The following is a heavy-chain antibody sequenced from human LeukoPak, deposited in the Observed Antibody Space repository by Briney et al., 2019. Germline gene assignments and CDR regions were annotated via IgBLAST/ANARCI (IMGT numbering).Heavy chain of an antibody. CDR3: ARDPLNWGGGLGVFDY. D-gene: IGHD7-27*01. V-gene: IGHV4-39*07. Sequence: PSETLSLTCTVSGGSISSSSYYWGWIRQPPGKGLEWIGSIYYSGSTYYNPSLKSRVTISVDTFKNQFSLKLSSVTAADTAVYYCARDPLNWGGGLGVFDYWGQGTLVTVSS. CDR1: GGSISSSSYY. CDR2: IYYSGST. J-gene: IGHJ4*02.